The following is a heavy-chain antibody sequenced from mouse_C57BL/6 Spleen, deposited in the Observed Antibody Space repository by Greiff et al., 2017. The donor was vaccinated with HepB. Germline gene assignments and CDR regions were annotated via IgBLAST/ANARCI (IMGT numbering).Heavy chain of an antibody. CDR2: ISDGGSYT. V-gene: IGHV5-4*01. D-gene: IGHD1-1*01. Sequence: EVQVVESGGGLVKPGGSLKLSCAASGFTFSIYAMSWVRQTPEKRLEWVATISDGGSYTYYPDNVKGRFTISRDNAKNNLYLQMSHLKSEDTAMYYCAREGNYGSTFDYWGQGTTLTVSS. CDR3: AREGNYGSTFDY. J-gene: IGHJ2*01. CDR1: GFTFSIYA.